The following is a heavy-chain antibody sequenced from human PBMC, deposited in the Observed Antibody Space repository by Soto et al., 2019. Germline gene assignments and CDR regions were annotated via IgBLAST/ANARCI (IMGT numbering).Heavy chain of an antibody. CDR2: IYPGDSDT. CDR1: GYSCTSYW. Sequence: VVSLKISCKGSGYSCTSYWIGWVRQMPGKGLEWMGIIYPGDSDTRYSPSFQGQVTISADKSISTAYLQWSSLKASDTAMYYCARLMGYGDYLSYAFDIWGQGTMVTVSS. D-gene: IGHD4-17*01. CDR3: ARLMGYGDYLSYAFDI. V-gene: IGHV5-51*01. J-gene: IGHJ3*02.